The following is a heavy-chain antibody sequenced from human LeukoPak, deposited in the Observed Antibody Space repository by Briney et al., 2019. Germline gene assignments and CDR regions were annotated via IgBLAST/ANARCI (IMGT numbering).Heavy chain of an antibody. CDR2: IYPGDSDT. CDR1: GYSFTSYW. V-gene: IGHV5-51*01. D-gene: IGHD3-22*01. CDR3: ARYKRTYYDSSGYYLDY. J-gene: IGHJ4*02. Sequence: GESLKISCKGSGYSFTSYWIGWVRQMPGKGLEGMGIIYPGDSDTRYSPSFQGQVTISADKSISTAYLQWSSLKASDTAMYYCARYKRTYYDSSGYYLDYWGQGTLVTVSS.